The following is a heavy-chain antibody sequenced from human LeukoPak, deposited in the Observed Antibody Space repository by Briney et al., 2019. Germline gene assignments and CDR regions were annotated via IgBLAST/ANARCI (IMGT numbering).Heavy chain of an antibody. D-gene: IGHD2-15*01. Sequence: GRSLRLSCAASGFTFDDYAMHWVRQAPGKGLEWVSGISWNSGSIGYADSVKGRFTISRDNAKNSLYLQMNSLRAEDTALYYCAQDTCWHGVGYNWFDPWGQGTLVTVSS. CDR2: ISWNSGSI. CDR1: GFTFDDYA. V-gene: IGHV3-9*01. CDR3: AQDTCWHGVGYNWFDP. J-gene: IGHJ5*01.